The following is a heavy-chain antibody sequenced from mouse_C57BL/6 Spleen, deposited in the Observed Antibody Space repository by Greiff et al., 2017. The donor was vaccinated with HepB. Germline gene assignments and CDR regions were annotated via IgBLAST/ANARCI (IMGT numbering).Heavy chain of an antibody. V-gene: IGHV5-12*01. J-gene: IGHJ3*01. CDR1: GFTFSDYY. D-gene: IGHD2-1*01. CDR3: ARQESPYGTLAY. Sequence: DVMLVESGGGLVQPGGSLKLSCAASGFTFSDYYMYWVRQTPEKRLEWVAYISNGGGSTYYPDTVKGRFTISRDNAKNTLYLQMSRLKSEDTAMYYCARQESPYGTLAYWGQGTLVTVSA. CDR2: ISNGGGST.